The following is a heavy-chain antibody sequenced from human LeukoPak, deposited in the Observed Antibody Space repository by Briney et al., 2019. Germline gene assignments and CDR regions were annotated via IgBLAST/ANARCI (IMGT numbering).Heavy chain of an antibody. CDR3: ARDPHPSYGQYLVDY. Sequence: SVKVSCKGSGGTFSSYAITWVRQAPGQGLEWMGGIIPIFGTANYAQKFQGRVTITTDESTSTAYMELSSLRSEDTAVYYCARDPHPSYGQYLVDYWGQGTLVTVSS. CDR1: GGTFSSYA. V-gene: IGHV1-69*05. D-gene: IGHD5-18*01. J-gene: IGHJ4*02. CDR2: IIPIFGTA.